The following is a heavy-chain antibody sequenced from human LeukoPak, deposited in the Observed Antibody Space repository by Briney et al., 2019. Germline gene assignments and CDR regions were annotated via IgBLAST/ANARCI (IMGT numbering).Heavy chain of an antibody. CDR2: INHSGST. V-gene: IGHV4-34*01. D-gene: IGHD3-16*01. J-gene: IGHJ4*02. CDR1: GGSFSGYY. Sequence: SETLSLTCAVYGGSFSGYYWSWIRQPPGKGLEWIGEINHSGSTNYNPSLKSRVTISVDTSKNQFSLKLSSVTAADTAAYYCVGPGPDYWGQGTLVTVSS. CDR3: VGPGPDY.